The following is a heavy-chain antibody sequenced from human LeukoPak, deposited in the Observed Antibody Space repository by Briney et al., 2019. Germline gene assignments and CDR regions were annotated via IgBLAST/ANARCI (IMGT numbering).Heavy chain of an antibody. Sequence: GGSLRLFCSASGFSLSDYYMTWLRRAPGKGLEWFSYINSLSCETKYALCVGGRLPISRENAKKSLYLQVNSLRGEDTCFYFCARTKAVAGGFDSWGQGTLVTVSS. J-gene: IGHJ4*02. D-gene: IGHD6-19*01. CDR1: GFSLSDYY. CDR3: ARTKAVAGGFDS. V-gene: IGHV3-11*06. CDR2: INSLSCET.